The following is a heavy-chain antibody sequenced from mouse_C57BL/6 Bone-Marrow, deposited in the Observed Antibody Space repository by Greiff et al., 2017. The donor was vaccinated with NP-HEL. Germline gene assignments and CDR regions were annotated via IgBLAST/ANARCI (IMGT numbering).Heavy chain of an antibody. CDR3: ARSYYYGSSFDY. D-gene: IGHD1-1*01. V-gene: IGHV1-81*01. J-gene: IGHJ2*01. CDR1: GYTFTSYG. Sequence: QVQLQQSGAELARPGASVKLSCKASGYTFTSYGISWVKQRTGKGLEWIGEIYPRSGNTYYNEKFKGKATLTADKSSSTAYMELRSLTSEDSAVYFCARSYYYGSSFDYWGQGTTLTVSS. CDR2: IYPRSGNT.